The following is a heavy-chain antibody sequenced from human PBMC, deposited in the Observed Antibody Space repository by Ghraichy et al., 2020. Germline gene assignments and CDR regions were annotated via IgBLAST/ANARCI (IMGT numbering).Heavy chain of an antibody. J-gene: IGHJ5*02. V-gene: IGHV3-72*01. CDR3: TRASRDFYYDA. CDR2: VRDKAHSYTT. Sequence: GGSLRLSCAASGFTFSDHYMDWVRQAPGMGLEWVGRVRDKAHSYTTEYAASVRDRFSISSDDSKNSLYLQMNGLKAEDTAVYYCTRASRDFYYDAWGQGTLVTVAS. D-gene: IGHD3-22*01. CDR1: GFTFSDHY.